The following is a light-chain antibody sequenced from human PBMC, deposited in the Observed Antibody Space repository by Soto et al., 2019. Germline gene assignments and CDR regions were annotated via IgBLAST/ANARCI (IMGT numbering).Light chain of an antibody. V-gene: IGLV2-23*01. CDR2: EGN. J-gene: IGLJ1*01. CDR1: VSDVGSFGP. CDR3: CSYVGARTYV. Sequence: QSVLTQPDSVSGSPGQSITISCTGSVSDVGSFGPVSWYQQHPGQVPKLIIYEGNRRPSGVSSRFSGSKSGNTASLTISGLQAEDEADYYCCSYVGARTYVFGAGTKVTVL.